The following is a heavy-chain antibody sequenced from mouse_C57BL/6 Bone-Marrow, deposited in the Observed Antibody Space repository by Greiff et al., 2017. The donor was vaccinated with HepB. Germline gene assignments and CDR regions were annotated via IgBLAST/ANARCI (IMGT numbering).Heavy chain of an antibody. V-gene: IGHV1-81*01. Sequence: VKLVESGAELARPGASVKLSCKASGYTFTSYGISWVKQRTGQGLEWIGEIYPRGGNTYYNEKFKGKATLTADKSSSTAYMELRSLTSEDSAVYFCAGPNWYFDVWGTGTTVTVSS. CDR3: AGPNWYFDV. J-gene: IGHJ1*03. CDR1: GYTFTSYG. CDR2: IYPRGGNT.